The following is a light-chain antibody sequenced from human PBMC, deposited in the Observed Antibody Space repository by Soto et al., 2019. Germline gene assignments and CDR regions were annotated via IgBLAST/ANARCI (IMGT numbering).Light chain of an antibody. J-gene: IGKJ5*01. CDR3: QQYNSYSSIT. CDR1: QDISNY. CDR2: DAS. V-gene: IGKV1-5*01. Sequence: DIQMTQSASSLSASVGDRVTSTGQATQDISNYLNWYQQKPGKAPKLLLYDASSLESGVPSRFSGSGSGTEFTLTISSLQPDDFATYYCQQYNSYSSITFGQGTRLEIK.